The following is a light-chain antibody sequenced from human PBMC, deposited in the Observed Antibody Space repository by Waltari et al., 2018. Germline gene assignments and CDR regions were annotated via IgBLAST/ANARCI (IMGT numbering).Light chain of an antibody. V-gene: IGKV4-1*01. Sequence: DIVMNQSPDSLAVSLGERDTINCKSSQSILYNSNDKNYLAWYQQKPGHPPKLLIYWASTRESGVPDRFSGSGSGTDFTLTISSLQAEDVAVYYCQQYYRSRTFGQGTKVEIK. J-gene: IGKJ1*01. CDR2: WAS. CDR3: QQYYRSRT. CDR1: QSILYNSNDKNY.